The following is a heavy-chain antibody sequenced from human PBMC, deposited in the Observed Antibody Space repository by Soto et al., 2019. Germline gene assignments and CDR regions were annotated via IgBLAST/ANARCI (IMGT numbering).Heavy chain of an antibody. D-gene: IGHD3-16*02. J-gene: IGHJ4*02. CDR1: RFTFSKYW. CDR2: ISPAGSEK. CDR3: ARDQGYLDY. Sequence: EVQLVESGGGLVQPGGSLRLSCAASRFTFSKYWMSWVRQASGKGPEWVANISPAGSEKFYVGSVKGRFTISRDNAENSLFLQMNSLRAEDTAVYYCARDQGYLDYWGQGAPVTVSS. V-gene: IGHV3-7*01.